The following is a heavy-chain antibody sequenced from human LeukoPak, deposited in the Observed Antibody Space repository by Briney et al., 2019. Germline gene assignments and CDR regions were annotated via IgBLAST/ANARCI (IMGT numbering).Heavy chain of an antibody. CDR1: GFTFSSYS. V-gene: IGHV3-21*01. Sequence: PGGSLRLSCAASGFTFSSYSMNWVRQAPGKGLGWVSSISSSSSYIYYADSVKGRFTISRDNAKNSLYLQMNSLRAEDTAVYYCARERYNWNYGAFDIWGQGTMVTVSS. J-gene: IGHJ3*02. CDR2: ISSSSSYI. CDR3: ARERYNWNYGAFDI. D-gene: IGHD1-7*01.